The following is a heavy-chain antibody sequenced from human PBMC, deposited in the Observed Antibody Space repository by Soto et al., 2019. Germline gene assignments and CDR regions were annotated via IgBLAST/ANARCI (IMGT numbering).Heavy chain of an antibody. Sequence: SETLSLTCTVSGGSISSYYWSWLRQPPGKGLEWIGYIYYSGSTNYNPSLKSRVTISVDTSKNQFSLKLSSVTAADTAVYYCRGYDSSGYPDYWGQGTLVTVS. D-gene: IGHD3-22*01. CDR3: RGYDSSGYPDY. V-gene: IGHV4-59*01. J-gene: IGHJ4*02. CDR1: GGSISSYY. CDR2: IYYSGST.